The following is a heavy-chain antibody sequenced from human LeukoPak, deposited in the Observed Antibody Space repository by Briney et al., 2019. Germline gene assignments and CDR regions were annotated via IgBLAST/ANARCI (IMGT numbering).Heavy chain of an antibody. Sequence: GGSLRLSCAASGFTFSDTAMSWVRQAPGKGLEWVAGISVSGSGTFYADSVKGRFTISRDNSKNTLYLQLYRLRAEDAAVYYCAKDGGRWAFDIWGQGTMVTVSS. V-gene: IGHV3-23*01. CDR3: AKDGGRWAFDI. CDR2: ISVSGSGT. D-gene: IGHD3-16*01. J-gene: IGHJ3*02. CDR1: GFTFSDTA.